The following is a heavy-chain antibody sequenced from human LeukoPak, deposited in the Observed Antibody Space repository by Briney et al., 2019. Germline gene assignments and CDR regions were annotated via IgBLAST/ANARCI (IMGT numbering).Heavy chain of an antibody. D-gene: IGHD3-22*01. CDR1: GFTFSSYS. Sequence: GGSLRLSCAASGFTFSSYSMNWVRQAPGKRLEWVSSISSSSSYIYYADSVKGRFTISRDNAKNSLYLQMNSLRAEDTAVYYCAKGAIITMIVVVIRDAFDIWGQGTMVTVSS. CDR3: AKGAIITMIVVVIRDAFDI. CDR2: ISSSSSYI. V-gene: IGHV3-21*04. J-gene: IGHJ3*02.